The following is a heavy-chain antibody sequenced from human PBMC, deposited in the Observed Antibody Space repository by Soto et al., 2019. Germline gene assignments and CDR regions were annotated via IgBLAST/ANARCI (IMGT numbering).Heavy chain of an antibody. CDR2: IGGSGGIT. J-gene: IGHJ6*02. D-gene: IGHD2-15*01. Sequence: EVQLLASGGGLVQPGGSLRLSCAASGFTFSSYAMNWVRQAPGKGLEWVSAIGGSGGITYYADSVKGRFTISRDNSKNTLYLQMNILRAEDTAVYYCAKGGYCSGGSCYLRDYYYYGMDVWGQGTTVTVSS. V-gene: IGHV3-23*01. CDR1: GFTFSSYA. CDR3: AKGGYCSGGSCYLRDYYYYGMDV.